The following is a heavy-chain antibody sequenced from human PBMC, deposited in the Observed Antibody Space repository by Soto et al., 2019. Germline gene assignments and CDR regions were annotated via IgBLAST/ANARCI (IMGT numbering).Heavy chain of an antibody. D-gene: IGHD3-3*01. CDR1: GFTFSNYE. V-gene: IGHV3-23*01. CDR3: AKFPSLRFLEWLSNYFDY. CDR2: ISGGGGTT. Sequence: PGGSLRLSCAASGFTFSNYEMHWVRQAPGKGLEWVSSISGGGGTTVYADSVKGRFTISRDNSNNTLYLQMNSLRADDTAVYYCAKFPSLRFLEWLSNYFDYWGQGTLVTVSS. J-gene: IGHJ4*02.